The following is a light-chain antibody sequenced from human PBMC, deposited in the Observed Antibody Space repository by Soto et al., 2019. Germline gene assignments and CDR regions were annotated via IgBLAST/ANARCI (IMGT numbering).Light chain of an antibody. CDR3: QQYNRYPYT. CDR2: KAS. J-gene: IGKJ2*01. Sequence: DIQMTQSPSTLSASVGDRVTITCRASQSIGRWLAWYQQKAGKAPKLLIYKASSLESGVPSRFSGSGSGPEFTLTISSLQPDDFATYYCQQYNRYPYTFGQGTKLEIK. V-gene: IGKV1-5*03. CDR1: QSIGRW.